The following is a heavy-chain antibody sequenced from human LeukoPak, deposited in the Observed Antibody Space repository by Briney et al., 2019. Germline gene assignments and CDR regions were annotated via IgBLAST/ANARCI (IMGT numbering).Heavy chain of an antibody. V-gene: IGHV1-18*01. CDR1: GYTFTSYG. CDR2: ISAYNGNT. J-gene: IGHJ4*02. Sequence: ASVKVSCKASGYTFTSYGISWVRQAPGQGLEWMGWISAYNGNTNYAQKLQDRVTMTTDTSTSTVYMELSSLSSEDTAVYYCAREFYYESSAYGFEYWGQGTLVTVSS. CDR3: AREFYYESSAYGFEY. D-gene: IGHD3-22*01.